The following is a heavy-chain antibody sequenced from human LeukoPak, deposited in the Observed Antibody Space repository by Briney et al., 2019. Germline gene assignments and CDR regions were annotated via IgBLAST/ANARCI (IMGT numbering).Heavy chain of an antibody. CDR1: EFTFNTYS. CDR3: ARGSEYSSSSSWFDP. J-gene: IGHJ5*02. V-gene: IGHV3-21*01. Sequence: GGSLRLSCAASEFTFNTYSMSWVRQAPGKGLEWVSSISSSNSYIYYADSVKGRFTISRDNAKNSLYLQMNSLRAEDMAVYYCARGSEYSSSSSWFDPWGQGTLVTVSS. D-gene: IGHD6-6*01. CDR2: ISSSNSYI.